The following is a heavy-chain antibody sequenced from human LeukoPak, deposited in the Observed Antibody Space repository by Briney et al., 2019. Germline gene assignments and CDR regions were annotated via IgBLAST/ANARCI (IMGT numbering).Heavy chain of an antibody. CDR2: IIPIFGTA. D-gene: IGHD3-3*01. J-gene: IGHJ6*02. CDR3: ARVTIFGVVIIDYYYYGMDV. CDR1: GGTFSSYA. Sequence: SVKVSCKASGGTFSSYAISWVRQAPGQGLEWMGGIIPIFGTANYAQKFQGRVTITADESTSTAYMELSSLRSEDTAVYYCARVTIFGVVIIDYYYYGMDVWGQGATVTVSS. V-gene: IGHV1-69*13.